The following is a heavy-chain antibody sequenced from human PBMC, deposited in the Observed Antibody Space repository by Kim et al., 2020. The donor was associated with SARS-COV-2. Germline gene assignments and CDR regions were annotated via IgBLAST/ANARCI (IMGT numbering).Heavy chain of an antibody. D-gene: IGHD3-3*01. CDR2: IIPIFGTA. CDR3: ARLNHLDGPVKAFDI. Sequence: SVKVSCKASGGTFSSYAISWVRQAPGQGLEWMGGIIPIFGTANYAQKFQGRVTITSDESTSTAYMELSSLRSEDTAVYYCARLNHLDGPVKAFDIWGQGTMVTVSS. CDR1: GGTFSSYA. J-gene: IGHJ3*02. V-gene: IGHV1-69*13.